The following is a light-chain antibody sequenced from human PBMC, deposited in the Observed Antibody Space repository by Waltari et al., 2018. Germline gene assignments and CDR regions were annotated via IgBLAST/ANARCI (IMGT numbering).Light chain of an antibody. Sequence: DIQMTQSPSTLSASVGDRVKITCRASQSINTWLAWYQQKPGKAPNVLIYDASTLQTGVPSRFSGSGSGTEFTLTISSLQPDDFATYYCHQYTSYPSFGQGTKVEIK. CDR3: HQYTSYPS. V-gene: IGKV1-5*01. CDR2: DAS. J-gene: IGKJ1*01. CDR1: QSINTW.